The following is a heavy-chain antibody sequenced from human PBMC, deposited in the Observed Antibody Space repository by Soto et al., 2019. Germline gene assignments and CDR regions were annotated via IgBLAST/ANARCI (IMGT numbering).Heavy chain of an antibody. CDR2: MYLDDSDT. CDR1: GYRFTSYW. J-gene: IGHJ5*01. CDR3: ARRTGTTFWFDS. V-gene: IGHV5-51*01. D-gene: IGHD1-1*01. Sequence: GESLKISCKVSGYRFTSYWIAWVRQIPGKGLEWMGIMYLDDSDTKYSPSFRGQITISADKSIGTAYLQWNSLKASDTAIYYCARRTGTTFWFDSWGQGTLVTVSS.